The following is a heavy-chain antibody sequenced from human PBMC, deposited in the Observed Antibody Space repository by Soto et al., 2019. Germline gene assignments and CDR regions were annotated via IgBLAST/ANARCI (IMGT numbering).Heavy chain of an antibody. D-gene: IGHD3-10*01. CDR2: INYSGST. J-gene: IGHJ3*02. CDR1: GGSISSGGYF. V-gene: IGHV4-31*03. CDR3: ARDILLWFGELPPRAHDAFDI. Sequence: QVQLQESGPGLVKPSQTLSLTCTVSGGSISSGGYFWSWIRQHPGKGLEWNGDINYSGSTYSNPSLKSRVTISVDTSKNQFSLKLSSVTAADTDVYYCARDILLWFGELPPRAHDAFDIWGQGTMVTVSS.